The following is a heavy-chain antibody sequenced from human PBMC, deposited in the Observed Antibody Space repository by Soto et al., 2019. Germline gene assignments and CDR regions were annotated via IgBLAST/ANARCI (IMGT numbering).Heavy chain of an antibody. CDR3: TKDYGAVAEF. J-gene: IGHJ4*02. D-gene: IGHD6-19*01. CDR2: ITGSGDRA. V-gene: IGHV3-23*01. CDR1: GFTFSTYA. Sequence: VQLLESGGGLVQTGESLTLSCAASGFTFSTYAMSWVRQAPGKGLEWVAAITGSGDRAYYADSVRGRFTISRDNSKDTLFVEMNSLRVDDTAVYFCTKDYGAVAEFWGQGTLITVSS.